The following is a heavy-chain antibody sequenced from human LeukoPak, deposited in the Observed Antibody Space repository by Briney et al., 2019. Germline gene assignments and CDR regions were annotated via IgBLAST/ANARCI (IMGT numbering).Heavy chain of an antibody. D-gene: IGHD3-22*01. J-gene: IGHJ5*02. CDR1: GFTFSSYG. CDR3: ARDYYDSSGYYRFDP. CDR2: IWYDGSNK. V-gene: IGHV3-33*01. Sequence: GGSLRLSCAASGFTFSSYGMHWVRQAPGKGLEWVAVIWYDGSNKYYADSVKRRFTISRDNSKNTLYLQMNSLRAEDTAVYYCARDYYDSSGYYRFDPWGQGTLVTVSS.